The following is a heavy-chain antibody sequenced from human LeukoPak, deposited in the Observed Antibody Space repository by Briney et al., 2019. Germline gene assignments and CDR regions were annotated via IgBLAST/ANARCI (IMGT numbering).Heavy chain of an antibody. V-gene: IGHV4-59*12. CDR2: IYYSGST. D-gene: IGHD2-15*01. CDR3: ARDHFRVLLH. J-gene: IGHJ1*01. Sequence: SETLSLTCTVSGGSISSYYWSWIRQPPGKGLEWIGYIYYSGSTNYNPSLKSRVTISVDTSKNQFSLKLSSVTAADTAVYYCARDHFRVLLHWGQGTLVTVSS. CDR1: GGSISSYY.